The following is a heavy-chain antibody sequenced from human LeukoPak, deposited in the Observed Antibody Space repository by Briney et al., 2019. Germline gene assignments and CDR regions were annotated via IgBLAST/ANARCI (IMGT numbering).Heavy chain of an antibody. Sequence: SETLSLTCTVSGGSFSSSSFYWGWIRQPPGKGLEWVGTIYYSGSTYYNPSLKGRVIIPVDTSKTQFSLKVRSVTAADTAVYYCGKQFIPDYGSASSFEYWGQGILVTVSS. V-gene: IGHV4-39*01. D-gene: IGHD3-10*01. CDR3: GKQFIPDYGSASSFEY. CDR2: IYYSGST. CDR1: GGSFSSSSFY. J-gene: IGHJ4*02.